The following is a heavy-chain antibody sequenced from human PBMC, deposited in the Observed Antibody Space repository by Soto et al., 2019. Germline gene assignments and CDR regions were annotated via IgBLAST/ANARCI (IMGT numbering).Heavy chain of an antibody. CDR3: ALLNDSSGYPCLGY. CDR1: GGTFSSYA. V-gene: IGHV1-69*13. D-gene: IGHD3-22*01. CDR2: IIPIFGTA. Sequence: ASVKVSCKASGGTFSSYAISWVRQAPGQGLEWMGGIIPIFGTANYAQKFQGRVTITADESTSTAYMELSSLRSEDTAVYYCALLNDSSGYPCLGYWGQGTLVTVSS. J-gene: IGHJ4*02.